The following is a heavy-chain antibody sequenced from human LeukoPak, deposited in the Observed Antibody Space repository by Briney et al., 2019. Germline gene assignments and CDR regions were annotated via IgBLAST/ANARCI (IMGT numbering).Heavy chain of an antibody. J-gene: IGHJ4*02. CDR1: GYSFSAYH. V-gene: IGHV1-2*02. CDR2: INPNSGGT. Sequence: ASVKVSCKASGYSFSAYHMYWVRQAPGQGLEWMGWINPNSGGTNYAQKFQGRVTMTRDTSISTAYMELSTLRSDDTAVYYCAAGRYCYGSGSFDYWGQGTLVTVSS. D-gene: IGHD3-10*01. CDR3: AAGRYCYGSGSFDY.